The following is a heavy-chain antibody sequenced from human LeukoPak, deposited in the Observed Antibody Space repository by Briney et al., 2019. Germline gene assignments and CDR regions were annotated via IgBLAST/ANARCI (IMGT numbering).Heavy chain of an antibody. CDR3: ARHLYISSWFDY. Sequence: GESLKISCKASGYSFTTYWIGWVRQMPGKGLEWMGIIYPGDSETRYSPSFQGQVTISADKSISTAYLQWSSLKASDTAMYCCARHLYISSWFDYWGQGTLATVSS. CDR1: GYSFTTYW. V-gene: IGHV5-51*01. J-gene: IGHJ4*02. CDR2: IYPGDSET. D-gene: IGHD6-13*01.